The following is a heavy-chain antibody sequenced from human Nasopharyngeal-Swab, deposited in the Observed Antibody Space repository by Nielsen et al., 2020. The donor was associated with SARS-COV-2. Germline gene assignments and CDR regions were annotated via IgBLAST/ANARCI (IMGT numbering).Heavy chain of an antibody. CDR3: ARGGGSYPN. Sequence: WIRQPPGKGLEWVSYISSSTTIYYADSVKGRFTISRDNAKNSLYLQMNSLRAEDTAVYYCARGGGSYPNWGQGTLVTVSS. D-gene: IGHD1-26*01. J-gene: IGHJ4*02. CDR2: ISSSTTI. V-gene: IGHV3-69-1*01.